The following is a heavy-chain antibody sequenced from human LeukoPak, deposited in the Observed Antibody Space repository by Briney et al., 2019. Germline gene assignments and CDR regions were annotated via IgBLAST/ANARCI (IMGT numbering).Heavy chain of an antibody. Sequence: GGSLRLSCAASGFTFSSYEMNWVRQAPGKGLEWVSYISSGSTIYYADSVKGRFTISRDNTKNSLYLQMNSLRAEDTAVYYCARVGGGSLYYFDYWGQGTLVTVSS. V-gene: IGHV3-48*03. D-gene: IGHD2-15*01. CDR2: ISSGSTI. CDR3: ARVGGGSLYYFDY. CDR1: GFTFSSYE. J-gene: IGHJ4*02.